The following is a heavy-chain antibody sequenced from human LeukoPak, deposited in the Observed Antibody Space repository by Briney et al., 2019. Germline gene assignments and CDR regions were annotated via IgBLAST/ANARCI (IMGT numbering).Heavy chain of an antibody. J-gene: IGHJ3*02. V-gene: IGHV3-53*01. D-gene: IGHD5-24*01. CDR2: IYIGGRT. CDR1: GFTASSNY. Sequence: GGSLRLSCAASGFTASSNYMSWVRQAPGKGLEWVSVIYIGGRTYYANCVKGRFTISRDNSKNTLYLQMNSLRAEDTAVYYCAREFRMATIKGAFDIWGQGTMVTVSS. CDR3: AREFRMATIKGAFDI.